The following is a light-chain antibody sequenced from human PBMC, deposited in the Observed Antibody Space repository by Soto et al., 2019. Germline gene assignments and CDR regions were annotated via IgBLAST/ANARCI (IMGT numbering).Light chain of an antibody. Sequence: QTVVTQEPSFSVSPGRTVTLTCGLSSGSVSTSYFPSWYQQTPGQAPRSLIYNTNIRSSGVPERFSGSILGNKAALPITWDQADDESDYYCVLYMGSGISVFGGGTKLTVL. J-gene: IGLJ3*02. CDR3: VLYMGSGISV. V-gene: IGLV8-61*01. CDR2: NTN. CDR1: SGSVSTSYF.